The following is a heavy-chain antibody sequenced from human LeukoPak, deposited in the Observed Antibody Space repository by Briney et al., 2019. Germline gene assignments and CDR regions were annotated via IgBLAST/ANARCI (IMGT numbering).Heavy chain of an antibody. CDR2: IYYSGST. V-gene: IGHV4-31*03. CDR3: ARRIPVAGLFDY. J-gene: IGHJ4*02. Sequence: SETLSLTCTVSGGSISSGGYYWSWIRQHPGKGLEWIGYIYYSGSTYYNPSLKSRVTISLDTSMNQFSLKLSSVTAADTAMYYCARRIPVAGLFDYWGQGTLVTVSS. D-gene: IGHD6-19*01. CDR1: GGSISSGGYY.